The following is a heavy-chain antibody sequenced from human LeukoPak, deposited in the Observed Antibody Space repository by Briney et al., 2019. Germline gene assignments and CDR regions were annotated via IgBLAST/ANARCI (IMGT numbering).Heavy chain of an antibody. J-gene: IGHJ4*02. CDR3: ARDRVGYSSSWYGY. Sequence: GRSLRLSCAASGFAFSNYAMHWVRQAPGKGLEWVAVISYDGSKKYYADSVKGRFTISRDNSKNTLYLQMNSLRAEDTAVYYCARDRVGYSSSWYGYWGQGTLVTVSS. D-gene: IGHD6-13*01. CDR1: GFAFSNYA. V-gene: IGHV3-30-3*01. CDR2: ISYDGSKK.